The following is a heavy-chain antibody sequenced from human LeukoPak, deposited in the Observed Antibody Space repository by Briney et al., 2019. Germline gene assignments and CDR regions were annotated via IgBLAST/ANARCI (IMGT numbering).Heavy chain of an antibody. J-gene: IGHJ5*01. CDR3: ARAPYSGSYYNYWFDS. CDR2: IYSDGSA. Sequence: GGSLRLSCAASGFTVSSNYMSWVRQAPGKGLEWVSLIYSDGSAYYADSVRGRFTISRDNAKNSLFLQMNSLRAEDTAVYYCARAPYSGSYYNYWFDSWSQGTLVTVSS. V-gene: IGHV3-53*01. CDR1: GFTVSSNY. D-gene: IGHD3-10*01.